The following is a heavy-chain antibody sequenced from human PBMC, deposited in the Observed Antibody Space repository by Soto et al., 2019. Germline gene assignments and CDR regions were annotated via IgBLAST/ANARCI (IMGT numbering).Heavy chain of an antibody. V-gene: IGHV3-33*06. CDR2: IWYDGSNK. D-gene: IGHD6-13*01. CDR3: AKSSSWYFDY. CDR1: GFTFSSYG. J-gene: IGHJ4*02. Sequence: QVQLVESGGGVVQPGRSLRLSCAASGFTFSSYGMHWVRQAPGKGLEWVAVIWYDGSNKYYADSVKGRFTISRDNSKNTLYLQMNCLRAEDTAVYYCAKSSSWYFDYWGQGTLVTVSS.